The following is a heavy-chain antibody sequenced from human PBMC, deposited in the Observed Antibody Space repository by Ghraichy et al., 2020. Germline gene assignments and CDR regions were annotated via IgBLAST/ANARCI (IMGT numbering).Heavy chain of an antibody. J-gene: IGHJ4*02. V-gene: IGHV4-4*02. CDR1: GASISSKNW. D-gene: IGHD6-19*01. Sequence: GSLRLSCAVSGASISSKNWWSWVRQPPGKGLEWIGEMYNSGTTNYNPSLKSRVTISIDTSKNQFSLKLTSVTAADTAVFYCARHIGVPGTRGFDYWGQGILVTVSS. CDR2: MYNSGTT. CDR3: ARHIGVPGTRGFDY.